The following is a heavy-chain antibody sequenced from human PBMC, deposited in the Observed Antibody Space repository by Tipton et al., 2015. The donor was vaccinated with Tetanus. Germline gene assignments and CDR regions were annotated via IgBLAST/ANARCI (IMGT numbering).Heavy chain of an antibody. CDR3: ARDRGDYIYYGMDA. CDR1: GYTFTNYY. V-gene: IGHV1-2*02. J-gene: IGHJ6*02. CDR2: IDPNSGGT. D-gene: IGHD3-22*01. Sequence: QMQLVQSGAEMKKPGASVKVSCTASGYTFTNYYIYWVRQAPGQGLEWMGWIDPNSGGTVYAQKFQGRVTMTRDTSISTAYMELRSLRSDGTAVYYCARDRGDYIYYGMDAWGPGTTVTVS.